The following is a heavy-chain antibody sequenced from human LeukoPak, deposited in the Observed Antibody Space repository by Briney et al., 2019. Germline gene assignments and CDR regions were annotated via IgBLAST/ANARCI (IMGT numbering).Heavy chain of an antibody. Sequence: SVKVSCKASGYTFTSYGISWVRQAPGQGLEWMGRIIPILGIANYAQKFQGRVTITADKSTSTAYMELSSLRSEDTAVYYCARGSSPIEMATHGGFYWGQGTLVTVSS. CDR1: GYTFTSYG. CDR2: IIPILGIA. CDR3: ARGSSPIEMATHGGFY. J-gene: IGHJ4*02. V-gene: IGHV1-69*04. D-gene: IGHD5-24*01.